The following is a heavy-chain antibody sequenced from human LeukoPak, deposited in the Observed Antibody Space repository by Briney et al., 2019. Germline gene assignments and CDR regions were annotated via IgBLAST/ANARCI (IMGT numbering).Heavy chain of an antibody. D-gene: IGHD3-3*01. J-gene: IGHJ6*02. CDR3: ARAERITIFGVVINYYYYGMDV. Sequence: ASVKVSCKASGYTFTSYAMNWVRQAPGQGLEWMGWINTNTGNPTYAQGFTGRFVFSLDTSVSTAYLQISSLKAEDTAVYYRARAERITIFGVVINYYYYGMDVWGQGTTVTVSS. CDR1: GYTFTSYA. CDR2: INTNTGNP. V-gene: IGHV7-4-1*02.